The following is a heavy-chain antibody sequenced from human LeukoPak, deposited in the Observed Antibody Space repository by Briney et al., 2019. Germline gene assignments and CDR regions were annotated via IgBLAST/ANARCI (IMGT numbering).Heavy chain of an antibody. V-gene: IGHV1-69*05. CDR2: IIPIFGTA. D-gene: IGHD2-15*01. CDR3: ARGEAGYCSGGSCYSIIPTYYYGMDV. J-gene: IGHJ6*02. CDR1: GGTFSSYA. Sequence: SVKVSCKASGGTFSSYAISWVRQAPGQGLEWMGGIIPIFGTANYAQKFQGRVTITTDESTSTAYMELSSLRSEDTAVYYCARGEAGYCSGGSCYSIIPTYYYGMDVWGQGTTVTVSS.